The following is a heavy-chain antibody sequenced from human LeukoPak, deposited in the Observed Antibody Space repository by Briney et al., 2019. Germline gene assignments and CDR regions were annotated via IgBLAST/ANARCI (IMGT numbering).Heavy chain of an antibody. V-gene: IGHV3-9*01. CDR3: ARTYYYDSSGYYYYFDY. J-gene: IGHJ4*02. CDR2: ISWNSGSI. CDR1: GFTFDDYA. Sequence: LSGGSLRLSCAASGFTFDDYAMHWVRQAPGKGLEWVSGISWNSGSIGYADSVKGRFTISRDNAKNSLYLQMNSLRAEDTALYYCARTYYYDSSGYYYYFDYWGQGTLVTVSS. D-gene: IGHD3-22*01.